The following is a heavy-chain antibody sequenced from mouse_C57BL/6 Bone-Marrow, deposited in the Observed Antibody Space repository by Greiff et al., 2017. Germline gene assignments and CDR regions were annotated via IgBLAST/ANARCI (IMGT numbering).Heavy chain of an antibody. J-gene: IGHJ1*03. D-gene: IGHD1-1*01. V-gene: IGHV1-87*01. Sequence: QVQLKESGPELARPWASVKISCQAFYTFSRRVHLDIRDTNYWMQWVKQRPGQGLEWIGANYPGNGDTSYNQKFKGKATLTADKSSRTAYMQLSSLTAEDSAVYYCAHGSSYWYFDVWVTGTTVTVSS. CDR2: GQGLEWIG. CDR1: YTFSRRVH. CDR3: AEDSAVYYCAHGSSYWYFDV.